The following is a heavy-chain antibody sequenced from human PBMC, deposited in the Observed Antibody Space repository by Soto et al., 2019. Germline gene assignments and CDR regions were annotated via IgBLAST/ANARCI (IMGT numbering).Heavy chain of an antibody. J-gene: IGHJ4*02. CDR1: GFTLSDYG. V-gene: IGHV3-33*01. CDR3: ASDPERYSPIDY. Sequence: QVQLVESGGGVVQPGRSLRLSCTASGFTLSDYGMHWVRQAPGKGLEWVAVIWHDGGEKYYADSVTGRFTISRDNSKNTVHLQIASLGTEETALYYCASDPERYSPIDYGGQGTLVTVPS. D-gene: IGHD1-26*01. CDR2: IWHDGGEK.